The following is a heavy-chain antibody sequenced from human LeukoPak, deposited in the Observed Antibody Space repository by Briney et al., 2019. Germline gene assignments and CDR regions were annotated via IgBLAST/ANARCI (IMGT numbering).Heavy chain of an antibody. CDR3: AKASVSTAVLFDS. D-gene: IGHD5/OR15-5a*01. CDR2: MSNTGIT. Sequence: SETLSLTCTVSGGSISSYFWSWIRQPPGQRLQWISYMSNTGITKYNPSLKSRVTISADTSKNQFSLILNSVTTADAAVYYCAKASVSTAVLFDSWGQGTLVAVSS. CDR1: GGSISSYF. J-gene: IGHJ4*02. V-gene: IGHV4-59*01.